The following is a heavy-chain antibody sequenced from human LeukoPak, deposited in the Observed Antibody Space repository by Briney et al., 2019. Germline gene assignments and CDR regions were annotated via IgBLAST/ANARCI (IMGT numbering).Heavy chain of an antibody. Sequence: PSETLSLTCTVSGGSISSSSYYWGWVRQPPGKGLEWIGSIYYSGSTYYNPSLKSRVTISVDTSNNQFSLKLSSVTAADTAVYYCARRWAAMPFDYWGQGTLVTVSS. D-gene: IGHD2-2*01. V-gene: IGHV4-39*01. CDR2: IYYSGST. CDR3: ARRWAAMPFDY. J-gene: IGHJ4*02. CDR1: GGSISSSSYY.